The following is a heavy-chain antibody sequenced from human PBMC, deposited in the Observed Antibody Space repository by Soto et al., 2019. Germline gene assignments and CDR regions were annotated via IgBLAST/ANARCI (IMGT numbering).Heavy chain of an antibody. CDR1: GVSISSGNW. J-gene: IGHJ4*02. CDR2: IFHDGTA. CDR3: ARLVYDTRLKYLWFDF. V-gene: IGHV4-4*02. D-gene: IGHD6-6*01. Sequence: SETLSLTCAVSGVSISSGNWWTLVRQTPQRGLEYIGEIFHDGTANYYPSFERRVAISVDTSKNQFSLKLTSVTAADTAIYFCARLVYDTRLKYLWFDFCGGGAVVTVCS.